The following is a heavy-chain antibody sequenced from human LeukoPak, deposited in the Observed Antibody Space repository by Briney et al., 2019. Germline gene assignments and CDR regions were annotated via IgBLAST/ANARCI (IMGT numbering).Heavy chain of an antibody. Sequence: PSETLSLTCTVSGGSISSYYWSWIRQPAGKGLEWIGRIYTSGSTNYNPSLKSRVTMSVDTSKNQFSLKLSSVTAADTAVYYCARVELYYYDSSGSHYFDYWGQGTLVTVSS. CDR3: ARVELYYYDSSGSHYFDY. D-gene: IGHD3-22*01. CDR2: IYTSGST. V-gene: IGHV4-4*07. CDR1: GGSISSYY. J-gene: IGHJ4*02.